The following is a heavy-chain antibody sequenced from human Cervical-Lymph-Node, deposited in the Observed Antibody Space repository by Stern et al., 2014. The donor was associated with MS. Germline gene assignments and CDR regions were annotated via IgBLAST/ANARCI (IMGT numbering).Heavy chain of an antibody. Sequence: VQLVESGGGVVQPGRSLRLSCAASGFAFTRYSLHWVRQAPGKGLEWGAAISHDGRNTDYAAAVKGRFTISRDNSKNTLYLQMNSLSAEDTAVYYCARDRGYCSGGTCYSDGFDIWGQGTMVTVSS. CDR2: ISHDGRNT. CDR1: GFAFTRYS. D-gene: IGHD2-15*01. J-gene: IGHJ3*02. V-gene: IGHV3-30*03. CDR3: ARDRGYCSGGTCYSDGFDI.